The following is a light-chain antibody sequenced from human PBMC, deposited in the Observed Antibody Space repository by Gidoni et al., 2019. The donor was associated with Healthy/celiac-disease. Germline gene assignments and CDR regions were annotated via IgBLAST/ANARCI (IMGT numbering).Light chain of an antibody. CDR3: QQDGSSPT. J-gene: IGKJ1*01. Sequence: IVLTQSPGTLSLSPGERATLSCRASQSVSSSYLAWYQQKPGQAPRLLIYGAYSKATGIPDRFSGSGSGTDFTLTISRLEPENFAVYYCQQDGSSPTFGQGTKVEIK. CDR1: QSVSSSY. V-gene: IGKV3-20*01. CDR2: GAY.